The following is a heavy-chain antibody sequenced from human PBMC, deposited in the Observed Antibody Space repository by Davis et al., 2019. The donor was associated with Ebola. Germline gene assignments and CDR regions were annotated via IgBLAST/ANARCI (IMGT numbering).Heavy chain of an antibody. CDR3: ARHLYPTSSNTSLTLGY. Sequence: GESLKISCKGSGYDFGNYWIGWVRQMPGKGLAWVGIILLDDSDVRYSPSFQGHVTISADKSSSTAYLQRSSLKAADTAMYYCARHLYPTSSNTSLTLGYWGQGTLVTVSS. J-gene: IGHJ4*02. CDR1: GYDFGNYW. CDR2: ILLDDSDV. V-gene: IGHV5-51*01. D-gene: IGHD2-2*01.